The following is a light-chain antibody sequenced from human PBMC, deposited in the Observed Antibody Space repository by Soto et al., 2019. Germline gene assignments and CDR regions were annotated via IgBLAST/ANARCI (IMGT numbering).Light chain of an antibody. CDR1: QSVSSSY. CDR2: GAS. CDR3: QQHEGSHWT. J-gene: IGKJ1*01. Sequence: EVVLAQSPGVLSVSPGERVTLACRASQSVSSSYLAWYQQKPGQAPTLLIYGASSRAIDIPDRFSGSGSGTDFTLTTSRLEPEDVAVYYCQQHEGSHWTFGQGTKVEIK. V-gene: IGKV3-20*01.